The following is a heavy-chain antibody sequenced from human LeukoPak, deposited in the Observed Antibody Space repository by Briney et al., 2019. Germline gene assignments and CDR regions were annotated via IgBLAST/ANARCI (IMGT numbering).Heavy chain of an antibody. CDR2: ISYDGSNK. D-gene: IGHD1-26*01. CDR1: GFTFSSYG. CDR3: AKIFGGVVVGAKNWFDP. V-gene: IGHV3-30*18. J-gene: IGHJ5*02. Sequence: TGGSLRLSCAASGFTFSSYGMHWVRQAPGKGLEWVAVISYDGSNKYYADSVKGRFTISRDNSKNTLYLQMNSLRAEDTAVYYCAKIFGGVVVGAKNWFDPWGQGTLVSVSS.